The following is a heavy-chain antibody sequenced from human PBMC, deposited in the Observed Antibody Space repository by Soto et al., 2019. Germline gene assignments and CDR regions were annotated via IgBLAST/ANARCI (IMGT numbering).Heavy chain of an antibody. CDR2: IGTAGNT. Sequence: PGGSLRLSCAASGFTVSSNYMSWVRQAPGKGLEWVSAIGTAGNTYYADSVKGRFTISRENAKNSLYLQMNSLRAGDTAVYYCARVPIGSYYMDVWGKGTTVTVSS. CDR3: ARVPIGSYYMDV. V-gene: IGHV3-13*01. J-gene: IGHJ6*03. D-gene: IGHD2-15*01. CDR1: GFTVSSNY.